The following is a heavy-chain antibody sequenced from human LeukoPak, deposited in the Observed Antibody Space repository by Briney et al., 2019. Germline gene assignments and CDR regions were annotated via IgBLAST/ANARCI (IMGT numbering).Heavy chain of an antibody. CDR3: ARRGIAARRDFDY. D-gene: IGHD6-6*01. CDR1: GYSISSGYY. J-gene: IGHJ4*02. Sequence: SETLSLTCAVSGYSISSGYYWGWIRQPPGKGLEWIGSIYHSGSTYYNPSLKSRVTISVDTSKNQFSLKLSSATAADTAVYYCARRGIAARRDFDYWGQGTLVTVSS. V-gene: IGHV4-38-2*01. CDR2: IYHSGST.